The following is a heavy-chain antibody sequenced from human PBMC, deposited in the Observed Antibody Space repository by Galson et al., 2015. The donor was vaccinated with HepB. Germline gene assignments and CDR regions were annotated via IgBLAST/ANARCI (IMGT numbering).Heavy chain of an antibody. CDR2: ISSGGGSV. CDR3: ARDHEPPDF. CDR1: GFSFSDFY. V-gene: IGHV3-11*01. Sequence: SLRLSCAASGFSFSDFYMSWIRQTPGKGLEWVSYISSGGGSVFYSDSVKGRFTVSRDSAKNSLYLQMDSLSAEDAAVYFCARDHEPPDFWGQGTLVIVSS. J-gene: IGHJ4*02.